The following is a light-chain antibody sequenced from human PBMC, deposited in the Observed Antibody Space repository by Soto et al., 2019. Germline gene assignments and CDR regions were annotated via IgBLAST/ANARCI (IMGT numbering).Light chain of an antibody. J-gene: IGLJ2*01. V-gene: IGLV1-40*01. CDR1: SSNIGAGYD. CDR2: GNN. Sequence: QSVLTQPPSVSGAPGQRVTISCTESSSNIGAGYDVQWYQQLPGTAPKLLIYGNNNRPSGVPGRFSGSKSGTSASLAITGLQVEDEADYYCQSYDSSLRAVVFGGGTKLTVL. CDR3: QSYDSSLRAVV.